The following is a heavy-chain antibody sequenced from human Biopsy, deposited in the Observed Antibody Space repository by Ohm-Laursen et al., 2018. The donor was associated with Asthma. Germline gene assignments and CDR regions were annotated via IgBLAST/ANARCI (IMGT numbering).Heavy chain of an antibody. CDR2: IYSGGTS. V-gene: IGHV3-53*01. J-gene: IGHJ4*02. D-gene: IGHD3-22*01. Sequence: LRLSCTASGFTVSRDHMFWVRQAPGKGLEWVSVIYSGGTSHTADSVRGRFTISRDYSKNTLYLQMHSLRAEDTAVYYCARGDSSNWSHYYFDYWGQGTLVTVSS. CDR1: GFTVSRDH. CDR3: ARGDSSNWSHYYFDY.